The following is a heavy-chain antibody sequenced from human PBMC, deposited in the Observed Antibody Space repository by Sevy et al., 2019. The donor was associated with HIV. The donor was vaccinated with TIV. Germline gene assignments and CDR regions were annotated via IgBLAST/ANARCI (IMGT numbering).Heavy chain of an antibody. CDR2: ITSEGSYK. CDR3: ARDAGYDIVWYPGY. V-gene: IGHV3-30*03. CDR1: GFSFSTHG. D-gene: IGHD3-9*01. Sequence: GGSLRLSCAASGFSFSTHGMHWVRPAPGYGPGWVAVITSEGSYKNYGDSAKGRFTISRDNSNNSLYLLMNSLRPKDTAIYYCARDAGYDIVWYPGYWGQGTLVTVSS. J-gene: IGHJ4*02.